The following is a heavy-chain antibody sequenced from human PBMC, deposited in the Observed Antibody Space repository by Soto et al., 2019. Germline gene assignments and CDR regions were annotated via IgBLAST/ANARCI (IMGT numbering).Heavy chain of an antibody. CDR3: ARRAGVS. CDR2: MNPNSGKT. D-gene: IGHD3-10*01. Sequence: QVQLVQSGAEVKKPGASVKVSCKASGYTFASYDINWVRQATGQGLEWMGWMNPNSGKTRYAQQFQGRVTMTRNTSISTADVELRSLTSEDTAMYYCARRAGVSWGQGTLVSVSS. J-gene: IGHJ5*02. V-gene: IGHV1-8*01. CDR1: GYTFASYD.